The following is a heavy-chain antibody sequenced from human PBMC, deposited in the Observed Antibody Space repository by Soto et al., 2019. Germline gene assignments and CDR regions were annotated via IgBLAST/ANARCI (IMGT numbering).Heavy chain of an antibody. CDR3: ARRVVVTSVRDIAYYYYGLDV. V-gene: IGHV1-69*13. D-gene: IGHD2-21*02. CDR2: IIPMFDST. Sequence: SVKVSCKAFGGTFSSYAICWVRQAPGQGLEWMGGIIPMFDSTNYAQKFQGRVTITADESTCTAFMELSSLRSEDTAVYYCARRVVVTSVRDIAYYYYGLDVWGQGTTVTVSS. J-gene: IGHJ6*02. CDR1: GGTFSSYA.